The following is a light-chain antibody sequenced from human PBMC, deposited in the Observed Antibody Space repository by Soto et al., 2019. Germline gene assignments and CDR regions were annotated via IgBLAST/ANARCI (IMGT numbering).Light chain of an antibody. CDR3: QQRSNWPLSYT. V-gene: IGKV3-11*01. CDR1: QSVSSY. Sequence: EIVLTQSPATLSLSPGERATLSCRASQSVSSYLAWYQQKPGQPPRLLIYDASNRATGIPARFSGSGSGTDFTLPISSLEPEDFAVYYWQQRSNWPLSYTFGQGANLEIK. J-gene: IGKJ2*01. CDR2: DAS.